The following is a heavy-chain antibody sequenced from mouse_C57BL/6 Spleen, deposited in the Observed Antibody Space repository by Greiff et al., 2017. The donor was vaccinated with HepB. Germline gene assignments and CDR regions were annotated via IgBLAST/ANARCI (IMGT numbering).Heavy chain of an antibody. J-gene: IGHJ2*01. CDR2: IYPGSGNT. D-gene: IGHD3-2*02. Sequence: VQVVESGAELVRPGASVKLSCKASGYTFTDYYINWVKQRPGQGLEWIARIYPGSGNTYYNEKFKGKATLTAEKSSSTAYMQLSSLTSEDSAVYFCARGTAQATYYFDYWGQGTTLTVSS. V-gene: IGHV1-76*01. CDR1: GYTFTDYY. CDR3: ARGTAQATYYFDY.